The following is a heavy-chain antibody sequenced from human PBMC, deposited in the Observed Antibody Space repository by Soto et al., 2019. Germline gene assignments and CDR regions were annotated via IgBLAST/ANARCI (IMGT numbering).Heavy chain of an antibody. CDR3: ARDQGWVFDY. Sequence: QVQLVESGGGVVQPGGSLRLSCAASGFTFSRVGMHWVRQAPGKGLEWLAGIWSDGSNENYADSVQGRFTISRDNSKNTLYLQMNSLRVEDTAVYYCARDQGWVFDYWGQGTLVTVSS. D-gene: IGHD6-19*01. J-gene: IGHJ4*02. V-gene: IGHV3-33*01. CDR2: IWSDGSNE. CDR1: GFTFSRVG.